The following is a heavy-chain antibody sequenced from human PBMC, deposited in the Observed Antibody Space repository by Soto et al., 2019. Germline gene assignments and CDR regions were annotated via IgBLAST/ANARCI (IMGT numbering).Heavy chain of an antibody. CDR1: GGSILSCGSP. CDR3: ARHSPDFDWLSQFDY. Sequence: SEALSLTSVDSGGSILSCGSPLRCIPHPAGKCLAWIGYIYHSGSTYYNPSLKSRVTISVDRSKNQFSLKLSSVTAADTAVYYCARHSPDFDWLSQFDYWGQGTLVTVPQ. CDR2: IYHSGST. V-gene: IGHV4-30-2*01. D-gene: IGHD3-9*01. J-gene: IGHJ4*02.